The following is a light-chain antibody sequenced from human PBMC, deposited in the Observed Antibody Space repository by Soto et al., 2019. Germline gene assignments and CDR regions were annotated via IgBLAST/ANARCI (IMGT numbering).Light chain of an antibody. CDR2: YAS. CDR1: QSVRNN. Sequence: EIMMTQSPATLSVSPGERATLSCRASQSVRNNLAWYQQKPGQAPRRLIYYASTRATGVPARFSGSGSGTEFTLTISSLQSEDSALYYCQQYNNWPPITFGQGTRLEIK. J-gene: IGKJ5*01. V-gene: IGKV3-15*01. CDR3: QQYNNWPPIT.